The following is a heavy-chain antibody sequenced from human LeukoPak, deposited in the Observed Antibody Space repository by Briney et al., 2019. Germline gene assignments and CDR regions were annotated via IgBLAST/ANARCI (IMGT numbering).Heavy chain of an antibody. D-gene: IGHD6-13*01. Sequence: GGSLRLFCAASGLTCSNYYMSWIRQAPGKGLQWISYISSSGATKYYADSVKGRFTISRENAKNSLYLQMNSLRAGDTAVYYCARAAYSSTWYSRYFDLWGRGTLVTVSS. CDR1: GLTCSNYY. V-gene: IGHV3-11*04. CDR3: ARAAYSSTWYSRYFDL. CDR2: ISSSGATK. J-gene: IGHJ2*01.